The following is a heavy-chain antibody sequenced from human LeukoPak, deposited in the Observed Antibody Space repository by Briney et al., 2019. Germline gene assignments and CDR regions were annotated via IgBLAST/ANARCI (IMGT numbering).Heavy chain of an antibody. CDR1: GNTFTDYY. J-gene: IGHJ4*02. CDR3: AGSGSPRDYFDY. D-gene: IGHD1-26*01. V-gene: IGHV1-2*02. CDR2: INPNTGGT. Sequence: ASVKVSCKASGNTFTDYYMHWVRQAPGQGLEWMGWINPNTGGTNYAQTFQGRVTMTRDTSISTAYMEPSRLRSDDAAVYYCAGSGSPRDYFDYWGQGTLVTVSS.